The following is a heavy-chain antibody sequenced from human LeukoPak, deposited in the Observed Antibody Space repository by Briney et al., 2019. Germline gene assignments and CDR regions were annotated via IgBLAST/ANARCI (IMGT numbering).Heavy chain of an antibody. Sequence: SVKVSCKASGGTFSSYAISWVRQAPGQGLERMGRIIPILGIANYAQKFQGRVTITADKSTSTAYMELSSLRSEDTAVYYCARDSPSESSGDSSGWYPSYYFDYWGQGTLVTVSS. J-gene: IGHJ4*02. V-gene: IGHV1-69*04. CDR1: GGTFSSYA. CDR2: IIPILGIA. D-gene: IGHD6-19*01. CDR3: ARDSPSESSGDSSGWYPSYYFDY.